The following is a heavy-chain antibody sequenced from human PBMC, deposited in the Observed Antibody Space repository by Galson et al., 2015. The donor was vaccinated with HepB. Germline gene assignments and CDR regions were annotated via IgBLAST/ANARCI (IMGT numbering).Heavy chain of an antibody. J-gene: IGHJ5*02. CDR2: IDNTGGT. CDR1: GTSIGSHY. Sequence: LSLTCSVSGTSIGSHYWTWIRQPPGKGLEWIGYIDNTGGTYYNPSLRSRVTMSLHSSKNQFSLQLTSMTAADTAIYYCAGDRARRGWFYPWGQGTLVTVSS. V-gene: IGHV4-59*11. CDR3: AGDRARRGWFYP.